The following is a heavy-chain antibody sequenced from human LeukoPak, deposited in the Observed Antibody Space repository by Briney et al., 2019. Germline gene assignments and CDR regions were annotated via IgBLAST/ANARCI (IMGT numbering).Heavy chain of an antibody. CDR3: ARDASADILTGYYLRKNPPPTY. CDR1: GFNFSSYS. V-gene: IGHV3-21*01. J-gene: IGHJ4*02. Sequence: GGSLRLSCAASGFNFSSYSMNWVRQAPGKGLEWVSSISSSSSYIYYADSVKGRFTISRDNAKNSLYLQMNSLRAEDTAVYYCARDASADILTGYYLRKNPPPTYWGQGTLVTVSS. CDR2: ISSSSSYI. D-gene: IGHD3-9*01.